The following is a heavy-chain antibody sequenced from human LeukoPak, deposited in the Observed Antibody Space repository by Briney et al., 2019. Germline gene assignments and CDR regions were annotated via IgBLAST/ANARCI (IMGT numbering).Heavy chain of an antibody. D-gene: IGHD3-22*01. CDR1: GGSFSGYY. V-gene: IGHV4-34*01. CDR3: AREGTYYYDSSGYYFDY. CDR2: INHSGST. Sequence: PSETLSLTCAVYGGSFSGYYWSWIRQPPGKGLEWIGEINHSGSTNYNPSLKSRVTISVDTSKNQFSLKLSSVTAADTAVYYCAREGTYYYDSSGYYFDYWGQRTLVTVSS. J-gene: IGHJ4*02.